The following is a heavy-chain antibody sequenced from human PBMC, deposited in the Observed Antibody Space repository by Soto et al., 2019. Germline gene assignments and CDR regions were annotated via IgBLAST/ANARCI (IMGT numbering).Heavy chain of an antibody. CDR1: GGTFSSYA. Sequence: QVQLVQSGAEVKKPGSSVKVSCKASGGTFSSYAISWVRQAPGQGLEWMGGIIPIFGTANYAQKFQGRVTITADETTSTADMELSSLRSEDTAVYYCATRGFPNYYYYGMDVWGQGTTVTVSS. J-gene: IGHJ6*02. CDR3: ATRGFPNYYYYGMDV. CDR2: IIPIFGTA. D-gene: IGHD3-10*01. V-gene: IGHV1-69*12.